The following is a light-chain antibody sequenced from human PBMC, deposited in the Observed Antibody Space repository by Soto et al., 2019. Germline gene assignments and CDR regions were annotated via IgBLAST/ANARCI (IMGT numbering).Light chain of an antibody. CDR3: QQYYSTPLT. V-gene: IGKV4-1*01. CDR1: QSVLYSSNNKNY. J-gene: IGKJ2*01. Sequence: DIVMTQSPDSLAVSLGERATINCKSSQSVLYSSNNKNYLAWYQQKPGQPPKLLIYWASTRESGVPDRFSGRGCGTDFTLTISSLQAEDVAVYYCQQYYSTPLTFGQGTKLEIK. CDR2: WAS.